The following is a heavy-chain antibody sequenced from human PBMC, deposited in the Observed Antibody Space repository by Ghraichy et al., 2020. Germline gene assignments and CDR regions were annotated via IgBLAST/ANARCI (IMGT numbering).Heavy chain of an antibody. V-gene: IGHV4-39*01. CDR3: ARAFGVVITSFDY. CDR2: IYYNGST. J-gene: IGHJ4*02. D-gene: IGHD3-3*01. Sequence: SETLSLTCTVSGGSISSSSDYWGWIRQPPGKGLEWIGSIYYNGSTYYNPSLKSRVTISVDTSKNQFSLKLSSVTAADTAVFFCARAFGVVITSFDYWGQGTLVTVSS. CDR1: GGSISSSSDY.